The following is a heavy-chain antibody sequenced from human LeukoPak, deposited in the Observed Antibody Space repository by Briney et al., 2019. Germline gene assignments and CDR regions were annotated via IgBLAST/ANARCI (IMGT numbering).Heavy chain of an antibody. V-gene: IGHV3-30*02. CDR2: IRYDGSNK. D-gene: IGHD3-3*01. Sequence: GGSLRLSCAASGFTFSSYGMHWVRQAPGKGLEWVAFIRYDGSNKYYADSVKGRFTISRDNSKNTLYLQMNSLRAEDTAVYYCAKGGRGVFGVVEGYMDVWGKGTTVTVSS. CDR1: GFTFSSYG. CDR3: AKGGRGVFGVVEGYMDV. J-gene: IGHJ6*03.